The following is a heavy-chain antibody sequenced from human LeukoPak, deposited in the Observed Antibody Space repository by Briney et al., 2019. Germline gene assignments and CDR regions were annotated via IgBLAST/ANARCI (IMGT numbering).Heavy chain of an antibody. CDR3: ASGLSGWYPIGGIDY. D-gene: IGHD6-19*01. J-gene: IGHJ4*02. Sequence: PGGSLRLSCAASGFTFSSYEMNWVRQAPGKGLEWVSYISSSGSTIYYADSVKGRFTISRDNAKNSLYLQMNSLRAEDTAVYYCASGLSGWYPIGGIDYWGQGTLVTVSS. CDR1: GFTFSSYE. CDR2: ISSSGSTI. V-gene: IGHV3-48*03.